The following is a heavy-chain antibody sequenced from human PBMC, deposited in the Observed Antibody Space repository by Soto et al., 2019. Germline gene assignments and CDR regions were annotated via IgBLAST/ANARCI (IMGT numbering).Heavy chain of an antibody. CDR2: IYWDGDK. CDR3: VHSRCGGDCLLPYSSHYYYGMDV. V-gene: IGHV2-5*02. J-gene: IGHJ6*02. Sequence: QITLKESGPTLVKPTQTLTLTCTFSGFSLNTGGLGVGWIRQPPGKALEWLALIYWDGDKRYSPSLQSRLSITKDTSNNPVLLTPPHMNRRDTATYYRVHSRCGGDCLLPYSSHYYYGMDVWGQGNTVTVSS. CDR1: GFSLNTGGLG. D-gene: IGHD2-21*02.